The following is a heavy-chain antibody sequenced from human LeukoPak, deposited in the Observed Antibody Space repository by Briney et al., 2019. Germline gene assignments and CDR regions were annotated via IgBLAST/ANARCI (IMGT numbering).Heavy chain of an antibody. CDR2: IYLGDSDT. V-gene: IGHV5-51*01. CDR3: AGGSGSSHDY. Sequence: GESLKISCKGSGYSFTTYWIAWVRQVPGKGLEWMGIIYLGDSDTRYSPSVQGHVTISADRSISTAYLQWSGLKASDTAMYYCAGGSGSSHDYWGQGTLVTVSA. CDR1: GYSFTTYW. D-gene: IGHD1-26*01. J-gene: IGHJ4*02.